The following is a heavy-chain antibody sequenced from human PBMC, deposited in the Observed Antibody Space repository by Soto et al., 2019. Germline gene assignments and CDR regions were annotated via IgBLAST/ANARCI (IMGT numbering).Heavy chain of an antibody. Sequence: GGSLRLSCAASGFTFSSYAMHWVRQAPGKGLEWVAVISYDGSNKYYADSVKGRFTISRDNSKNTLYLQMNSLRAEDTAVYYCARGSVEIAARPRAFDIWGQGTMVTVSS. V-gene: IGHV3-30*04. D-gene: IGHD6-6*01. CDR3: ARGSVEIAARPRAFDI. CDR2: ISYDGSNK. J-gene: IGHJ3*02. CDR1: GFTFSSYA.